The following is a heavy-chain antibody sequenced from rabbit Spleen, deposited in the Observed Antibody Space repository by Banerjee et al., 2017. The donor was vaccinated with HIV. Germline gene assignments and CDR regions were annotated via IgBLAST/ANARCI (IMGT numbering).Heavy chain of an antibody. V-gene: IGHV1S45*01. D-gene: IGHD4-2*01. CDR3: TRDPAGREDFDL. J-gene: IGHJ4*01. Sequence: LEESGGGLVKPGGTLTLTCTVSGFSFSSNWICWVRQAPGKGLEWIACIDTNNGDTDYANWPKGRFTISKTSSTTVALQMTSLTAADTATYFCTRDPAGREDFDLWGPGTLVTVS. CDR2: IDTNNGDT. CDR1: GFSFSSNW.